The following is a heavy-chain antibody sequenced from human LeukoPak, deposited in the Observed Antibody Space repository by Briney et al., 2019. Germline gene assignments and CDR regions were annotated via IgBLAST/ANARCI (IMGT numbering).Heavy chain of an antibody. CDR1: GGSISSSDSY. CDR3: VVMPGY. CDR2: LYYSGST. D-gene: IGHD3-16*01. Sequence: SETLSLTCTVSGGSISSSDSYRGWIRQPPGKGLEWIGSLYYSGSTYYNPSLKSRVTMSVDTSKNQFSLKLSSVTAADTAVYYCVVMPGYWGQGTLVTVSS. V-gene: IGHV4-39*01. J-gene: IGHJ4*02.